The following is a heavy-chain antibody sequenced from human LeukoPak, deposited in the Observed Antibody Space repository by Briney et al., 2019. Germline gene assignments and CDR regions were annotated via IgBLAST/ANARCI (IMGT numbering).Heavy chain of an antibody. Sequence: SETLSLTCAVYGGSFSGYYWSWIRQPPGKGLEWIGEINHSGSTNYNPSLKSRVTISVDTSKNHFSLNLSTVTAADTAVYYCARGVGYDDTLGSYYGFFDHWSQGTLVTVSS. CDR1: GGSFSGYY. CDR3: ARGVGYDDTLGSYYGFFDH. D-gene: IGHD3-22*01. CDR2: INHSGST. V-gene: IGHV4-34*01. J-gene: IGHJ4*02.